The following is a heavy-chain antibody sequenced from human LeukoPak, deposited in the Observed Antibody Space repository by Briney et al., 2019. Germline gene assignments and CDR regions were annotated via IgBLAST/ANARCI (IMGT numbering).Heavy chain of an antibody. V-gene: IGHV3-23*01. D-gene: IGHD4-17*01. CDR1: GFTFSSYS. CDR2: ISSSGGNT. CDR3: ARGHDYGDPW. Sequence: GGSLRLSCAASGFTFSSYSMSWVRQAPGKGLEWVSSISSSGGNTYYADSVKGRFTISRGNSKNTLYLQMNSLRAEDTAVYYCARGHDYGDPWWGQGTLVTVSS. J-gene: IGHJ4*02.